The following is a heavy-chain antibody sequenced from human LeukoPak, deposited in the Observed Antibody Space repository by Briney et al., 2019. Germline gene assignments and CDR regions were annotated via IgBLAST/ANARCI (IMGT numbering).Heavy chain of an antibody. CDR2: VSLAGQT. CDR1: GGSISNTNW. J-gene: IGHJ4*02. CDR3: SRESGAFCPFGY. Sequence: NPSGTLSLTCDVSGGSISNTNWWSWVRRPPGQGLEWIGEVSLAGQTNYNPSLNGRVTMSLDESSNQLSLKLTSVTAADTAIYYCSRESGAFCPFGYWGQGTLVIVPS. V-gene: IGHV4-4*02. D-gene: IGHD1-26*01.